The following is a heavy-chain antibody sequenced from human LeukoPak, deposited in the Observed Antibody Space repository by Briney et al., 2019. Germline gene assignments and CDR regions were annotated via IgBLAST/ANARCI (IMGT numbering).Heavy chain of an antibody. Sequence: GGSLRLSCAAPGFTFSSYWMSWVRQAPGKGLEWVANIKQDGSEEYYVDSVKGRFTISRDNAKNSLYLQMNSLRAEDTAVYYCARDLAGPPQEAFDIWGQGTMVTVSS. V-gene: IGHV3-7*01. CDR3: ARDLAGPPQEAFDI. J-gene: IGHJ3*02. CDR2: IKQDGSEE. CDR1: GFTFSSYW.